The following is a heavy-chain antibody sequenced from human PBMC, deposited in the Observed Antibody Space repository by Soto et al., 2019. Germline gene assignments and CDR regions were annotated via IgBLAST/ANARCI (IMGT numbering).Heavy chain of an antibody. D-gene: IGHD2-2*01. CDR1: GGTFSSYA. V-gene: IGHV1-69*13. J-gene: IGHJ5*02. CDR2: IIPFFKAT. CDR3: ARVPCITTTCSPLNWFDP. Sequence: SVKVSCKASGGTFSSYAISWVRQAPGQGLEWMGGIIPFFKATSFAQKFQGRVTITADDSTSTAYMDLYSLGSEDTAVYYCARVPCITTTCSPLNWFDPWGQGTLVTVSS.